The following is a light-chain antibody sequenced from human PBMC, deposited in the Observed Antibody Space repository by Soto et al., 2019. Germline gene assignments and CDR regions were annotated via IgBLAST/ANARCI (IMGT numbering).Light chain of an antibody. CDR3: CSYAGSYTLV. CDR2: DVT. J-gene: IGLJ3*02. CDR1: SNDVGVYNY. Sequence: QSALTQPRSVSGSPGQSVTISCTGTSNDVGVYNYVSWSQQHPGKAPKLIIYDVTKRPSGVPDRFSGSKSGNTASLTISGLQADDEAHYYCCSYAGSYTLVFGGGTKLTVL. V-gene: IGLV2-11*01.